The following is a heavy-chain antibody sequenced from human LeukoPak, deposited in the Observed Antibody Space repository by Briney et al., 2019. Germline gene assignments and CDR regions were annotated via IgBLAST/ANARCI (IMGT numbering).Heavy chain of an antibody. D-gene: IGHD2-2*01. CDR2: INPNSGGT. V-gene: IGHV1-2*02. J-gene: IGHJ5*02. CDR3: ARGGWSLGYCSSSSCLDWFDP. Sequence: ASVRVSCKASRDTFTEYYMHGVRQAPGQGLEWMGWINPNSGGTNYAQKFQGRVTMTRDTSISTAYMELSRLRSDDTAVYYCARGGWSLGYCSSSSCLDWFDPWGQGTLVTVSS. CDR1: RDTFTEYY.